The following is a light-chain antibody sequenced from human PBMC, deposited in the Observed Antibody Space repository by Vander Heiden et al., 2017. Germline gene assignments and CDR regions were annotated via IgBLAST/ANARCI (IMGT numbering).Light chain of an antibody. J-gene: IGKJ5*01. CDR3: QQDDSTPIT. CDR2: WAS. Sequence: DIVMTQSPDSLAVSLGERATINCKSSQSVLYSSNNKNYLAWYQQKPGQPPKLLIYWASTRESGVPDRFSGSGSGTDFTLTISSLQAEDVAVYYCQQDDSTPITFGQGTRLXIK. CDR1: QSVLYSSNNKNY. V-gene: IGKV4-1*01.